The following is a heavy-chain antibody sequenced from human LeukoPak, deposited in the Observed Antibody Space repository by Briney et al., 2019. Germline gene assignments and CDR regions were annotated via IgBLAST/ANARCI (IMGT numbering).Heavy chain of an antibody. D-gene: IGHD3-16*01. CDR3: ARDEYYDYVWGSLDFDY. CDR2: ISAYNGNT. CDR1: GYTFTSYG. V-gene: IGHV1-18*01. Sequence: ALVKVSCKASGYTFTSYGISWVRQAPGQGLEWMGWISAYNGNTNYAQKLQGRVTMTTDTSTSTAYMELRSLRSDDTAVYYCARDEYYDYVWGSLDFDYWGQGTLVTVSS. J-gene: IGHJ4*02.